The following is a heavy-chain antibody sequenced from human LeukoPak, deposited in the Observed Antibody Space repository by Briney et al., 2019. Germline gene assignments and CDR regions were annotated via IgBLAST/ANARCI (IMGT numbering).Heavy chain of an antibody. D-gene: IGHD3-22*01. Sequence: ASVKVSCKASGYTFTSYGISWVRQAPGQGLEWMGWISAYNGNTNYAQKLQGRVTMTTDTSTSTAYMELRSLRSDDTAVYYCARAQGDYYDSSGYYYFDYWGQGTLVTVSS. V-gene: IGHV1-18*01. CDR2: ISAYNGNT. CDR3: ARAQGDYYDSSGYYYFDY. J-gene: IGHJ4*02. CDR1: GYTFTSYG.